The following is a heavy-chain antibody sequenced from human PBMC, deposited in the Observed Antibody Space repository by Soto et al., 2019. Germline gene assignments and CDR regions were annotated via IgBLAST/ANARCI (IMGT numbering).Heavy chain of an antibody. J-gene: IGHJ4*02. D-gene: IGHD4-4*01. V-gene: IGHV1-2*02. CDR1: GYTFTDYY. Sequence: ASVKVSCKASGYTFTDYYMHWVRQAPGQGLEWMGWINPNNGDTNFAQKFQGRVTMTRDTSISTAYMDLSRLRSDDTAVYCCARDRDSDYAFYYFDFWGQGTLVTVSS. CDR2: INPNNGDT. CDR3: ARDRDSDYAFYYFDF.